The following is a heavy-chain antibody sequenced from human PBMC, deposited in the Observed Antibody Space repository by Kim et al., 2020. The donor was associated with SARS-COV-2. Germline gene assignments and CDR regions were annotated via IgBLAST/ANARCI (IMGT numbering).Heavy chain of an antibody. CDR2: INTGGGS. CDR1: RLTVSSYS. D-gene: IGHD3-10*01. Sequence: GGSLRLSCAASRLTVSSYSMSWVRQAPGQGLEWVATINTGGGSNTAAASERRCTVTSNNNNNTPLLLKVSIRRAEAAAYYYSAIGPRGERRAVPNWSQG. CDR3: SAIGPRGERRAVPN. J-gene: IGHJ1*01. V-gene: IGHV3-53*01.